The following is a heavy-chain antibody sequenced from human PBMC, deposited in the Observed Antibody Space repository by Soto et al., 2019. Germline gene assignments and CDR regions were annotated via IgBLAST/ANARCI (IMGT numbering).Heavy chain of an antibody. CDR3: ARIARYYSSSYYHDALDI. D-gene: IGHD2-2*01. CDR1: GFTFSSYT. Sequence: PGGTLSLTCAASGFTFSSYTLYWGRLPPRPGLVWCLDIINSSRTIYYANSLKGRFTISGDKAKNSLYLQMNSVSVEDTAVYYCARIARYYSSSYYHDALDIWGQGTMVTVSS. CDR2: IINSSRTI. V-gene: IGHV3-48*01. J-gene: IGHJ3*02.